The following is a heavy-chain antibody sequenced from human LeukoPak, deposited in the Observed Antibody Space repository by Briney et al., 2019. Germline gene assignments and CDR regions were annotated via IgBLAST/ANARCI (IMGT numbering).Heavy chain of an antibody. CDR3: ARDGIAVAEGAFDI. Sequence: SETLSLTCTVSGGSISSSSYYWGWIRQPPGKGLEWIGSIYYSGSTYHNPSLKSRVTISVDTSKNQFSLKLSSVTAADTAVYYCARDGIAVAEGAFDIWGQGTMVTVSS. V-gene: IGHV4-39*07. D-gene: IGHD6-19*01. CDR2: IYYSGST. CDR1: GGSISSSSYY. J-gene: IGHJ3*02.